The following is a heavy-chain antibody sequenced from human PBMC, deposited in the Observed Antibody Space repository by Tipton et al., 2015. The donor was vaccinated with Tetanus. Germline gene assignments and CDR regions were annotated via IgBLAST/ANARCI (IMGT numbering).Heavy chain of an antibody. CDR1: GDSITTGGSY. J-gene: IGHJ4*02. Sequence: TLPLTCTVSGDSITTGGSYWSWIRQHPGKGLEWIGYILYTGSTYHNPSLKSRLTISVDTSKNQFSLNLTSVTAADTAVYYCARGSRFWFDYWGQGTLVTVSS. CDR3: ARGSRFWFDY. V-gene: IGHV4-31*03. CDR2: ILYTGST.